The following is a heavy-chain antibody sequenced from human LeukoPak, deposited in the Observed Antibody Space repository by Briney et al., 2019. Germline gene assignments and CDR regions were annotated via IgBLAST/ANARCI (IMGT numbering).Heavy chain of an antibody. V-gene: IGHV4-59*01. Sequence: SETLSLTCTVSGGSISPYFWSWIRQPPGKGLEWIGYISYSGSTNYNPSLKSRVTISVDTSKKQFSLQLSSVTAADTAVYYCARDDYRGVTNFDPWGQGTLVTVSS. D-gene: IGHD3-10*01. CDR2: ISYSGST. CDR1: GGSISPYF. J-gene: IGHJ5*02. CDR3: ARDDYRGVTNFDP.